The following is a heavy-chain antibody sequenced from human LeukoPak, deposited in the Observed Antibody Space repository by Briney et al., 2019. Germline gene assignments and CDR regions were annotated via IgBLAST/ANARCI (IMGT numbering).Heavy chain of an antibody. CDR1: GGSISSYY. J-gene: IGHJ4*02. Sequence: PSETLSLTCTVSGGSISSYYWSWIRQPPGKGLEWIGYIYYSGSTYYNPSLKSRVTISVDTSKNQFSLKLSSVTAADTAVYYCARGHVVVVTEALGWGQGTLVTVSS. CDR3: ARGHVVVVTEALG. D-gene: IGHD2-21*02. V-gene: IGHV4-59*12. CDR2: IYYSGST.